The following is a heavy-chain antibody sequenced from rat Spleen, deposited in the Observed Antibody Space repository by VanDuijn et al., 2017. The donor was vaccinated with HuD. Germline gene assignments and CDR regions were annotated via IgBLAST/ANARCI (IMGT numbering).Heavy chain of an antibody. CDR3: ARSEGVHYNLPFAS. CDR2: INSAGST. J-gene: IGHJ3*01. CDR1: VYSITSSYR. V-gene: IGHV3-3*01. D-gene: IGHD1-11*01. Sequence: EVQLQESGPGLVIPSQSLSLTCSVTVYSITSSYRWNWIRKFPGNKLEWMGYINSAGSTTYNPSLRSRISITRDTSKNQFFLQVNSVTADDTSTYYCARSEGVHYNLPFASWGQGTLVTVSS.